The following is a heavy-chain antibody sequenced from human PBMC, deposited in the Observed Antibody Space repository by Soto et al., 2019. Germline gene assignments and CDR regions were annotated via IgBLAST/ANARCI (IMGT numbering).Heavy chain of an antibody. D-gene: IGHD2-15*01. J-gene: IGHJ4*02. Sequence: GGSLRLSCAASGFTFSNSWMNGVRQAPGKGLEWVSSISSSSSYIWYAESVKGRFTISRDNAKNSVYLQVNSLRAEDTAVYYCTTTRGDCSGGNCYSFDFWGQGTPVTVSS. CDR3: TTTRGDCSGGNCYSFDF. CDR2: ISSSSSYI. CDR1: GFTFSNSW. V-gene: IGHV3-21*06.